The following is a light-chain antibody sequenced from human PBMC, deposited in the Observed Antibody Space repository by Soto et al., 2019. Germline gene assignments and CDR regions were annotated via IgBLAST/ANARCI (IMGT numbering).Light chain of an antibody. CDR1: QGIGSY. J-gene: IGKJ2*01. CDR2: AAS. Sequence: AIRMTPSPSSLSASTGDRVTITCRASQGIGSYLAWYPQKPGQAPKLLLYAASTLRSGVPSRFSGSGAGTDFTLTISCLQSADFATYYCQQYYSYPRTFGQGTKLEIK. CDR3: QQYYSYPRT. V-gene: IGKV1-8*01.